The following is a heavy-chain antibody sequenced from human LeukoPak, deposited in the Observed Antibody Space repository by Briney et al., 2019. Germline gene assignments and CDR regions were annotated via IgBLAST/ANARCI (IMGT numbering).Heavy chain of an antibody. Sequence: GGSLRLSCATSGFTFNNYAMSWVRQAPGRGLEWVSSISDSGTRTDYADSAKGRFTISRDNSKNTLYLQMTSLRVEDTGVYYCAKAYYFNFWRGYYSDSWGQGTLVTVSS. CDR2: ISDSGTRT. V-gene: IGHV3-23*01. CDR1: GFTFNNYA. CDR3: AKAYYFNFWRGYYSDS. J-gene: IGHJ4*02. D-gene: IGHD3-3*01.